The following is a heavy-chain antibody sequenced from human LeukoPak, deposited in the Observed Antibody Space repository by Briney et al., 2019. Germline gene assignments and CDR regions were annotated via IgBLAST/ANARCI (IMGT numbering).Heavy chain of an antibody. V-gene: IGHV1-18*03. J-gene: IGHJ4*02. D-gene: IGHD1-14*01. CDR1: GYTSTTYS. Sequence: GASVKVSCKASGYTSTTYSITWVRQAPGQGLEWMGWISAYSGDTNYAQNLQGRVTMTTDTSTGTAYMELGNLRSDDMAVYYCATDRGFYHLGLDYWGQGTLVTVSS. CDR3: ATDRGFYHLGLDY. CDR2: ISAYSGDT.